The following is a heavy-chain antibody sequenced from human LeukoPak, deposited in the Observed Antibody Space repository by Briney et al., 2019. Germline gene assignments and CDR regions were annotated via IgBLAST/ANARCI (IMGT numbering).Heavy chain of an antibody. CDR1: GFTFSSYA. V-gene: IGHV3-23*01. D-gene: IGHD6-13*01. CDR2: ISGSGGST. Sequence: GGSLRLSCAASGFTFSSYAMSWVRQAPGKGLEWVSAISGSGGSTYYADSVKGRFTISRDNSKNTLYLQMNSLRAEDTAVYYCARETFGIAAAGYYYYYGMDVWGQGTTVTVSS. CDR3: ARETFGIAAAGYYYYYGMDV. J-gene: IGHJ6*02.